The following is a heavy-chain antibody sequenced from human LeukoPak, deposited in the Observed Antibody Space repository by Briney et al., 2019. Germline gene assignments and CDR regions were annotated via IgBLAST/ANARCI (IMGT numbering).Heavy chain of an antibody. J-gene: IGHJ4*01. CDR3: ARDRARYYDSSGSFDY. CDR2: INHSGST. D-gene: IGHD3-22*01. Sequence: PSETLSLTCAVYGGSFSGYYWSWIRQPPGKGLEWIGEINHSGSTNYNPSLKSRVTISVDTSKNQFSLKLSSVTAADTAVYYCARDRARYYDSSGSFDYWGQGTLVTVSS. V-gene: IGHV4-34*01. CDR1: GGSFSGYY.